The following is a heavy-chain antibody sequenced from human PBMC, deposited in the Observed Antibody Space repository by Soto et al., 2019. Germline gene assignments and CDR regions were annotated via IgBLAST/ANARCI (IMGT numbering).Heavy chain of an antibody. Sequence: PSETLSLTCAVYGGSFSGYYWSWIRQPPGKGLEWIGEINHSGSTNYNPSLKSRVTISVDTSKNQFSLKLSSVTAADTAVYYCARAPLHGDLDYWGQGTLVTVSS. V-gene: IGHV4-34*01. CDR3: ARAPLHGDLDY. J-gene: IGHJ4*02. CDR2: INHSGST. D-gene: IGHD4-17*01. CDR1: GGSFSGYY.